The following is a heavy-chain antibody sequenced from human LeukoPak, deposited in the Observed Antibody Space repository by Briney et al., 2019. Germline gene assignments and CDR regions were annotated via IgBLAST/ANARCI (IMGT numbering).Heavy chain of an antibody. CDR3: AKDWEWELLIFDY. D-gene: IGHD1-26*01. Sequence: GASVKVSCKASGYNFNTYYMHWVRQAPGQGLEWMGIIHPGGGSTSYAQKFQGRVTMTRDISTSTVYMELSSLRAEDTAVYYCAKDWEWELLIFDYWGQGTLVTVSP. CDR2: IHPGGGST. J-gene: IGHJ4*02. CDR1: GYNFNTYY. V-gene: IGHV1-46*02.